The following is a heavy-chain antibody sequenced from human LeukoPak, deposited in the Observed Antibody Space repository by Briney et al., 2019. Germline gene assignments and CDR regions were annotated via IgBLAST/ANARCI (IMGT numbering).Heavy chain of an antibody. Sequence: GGSLRLSCVASGFTFRNYAMNWVRQAPGKGLEWVSAISDSAGSRYYGDSVKGRFTISRDNSKNTLYLQMNSLRAEDTAVYYCAKTSGKSWYPLDYWGQGTLVTVSS. D-gene: IGHD4-23*01. J-gene: IGHJ4*02. V-gene: IGHV3-23*01. CDR2: ISDSAGSR. CDR3: AKTSGKSWYPLDY. CDR1: GFTFRNYA.